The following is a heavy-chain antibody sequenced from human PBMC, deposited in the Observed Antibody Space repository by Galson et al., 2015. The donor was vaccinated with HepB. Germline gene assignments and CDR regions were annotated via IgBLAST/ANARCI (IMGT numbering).Heavy chain of an antibody. CDR2: FDPEDGET. CDR1: GYTLTELS. CDR3: ATDYDFWSGLDTFDI. Sequence: SVKVSCKVSGYTLTELSMHWVRQAPGKGLEWMGGFDPEDGETIYAQKFQGRVTMTEDTSTDTAYMELSSLRSEDTAVYYCATDYDFWSGLDTFDIWGQGTMVTVSS. D-gene: IGHD3-3*01. J-gene: IGHJ3*02. V-gene: IGHV1-24*01.